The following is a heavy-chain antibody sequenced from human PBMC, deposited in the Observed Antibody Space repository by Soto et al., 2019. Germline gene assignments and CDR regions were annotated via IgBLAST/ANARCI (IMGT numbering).Heavy chain of an antibody. Sequence: ASVKVSCKVSGYTLTELSMHWVRQAPGKGLEWMGGFDPEDGETIYAQKFQGRVTMTEDTSTDTAYMELSSLRSEDTAVYYCATRGRYCSSTSCYAGGYLYSWFDPWGQGTLVTVSS. D-gene: IGHD2-2*01. CDR1: GYTLTELS. J-gene: IGHJ5*02. CDR3: ATRGRYCSSTSCYAGGYLYSWFDP. CDR2: FDPEDGET. V-gene: IGHV1-24*01.